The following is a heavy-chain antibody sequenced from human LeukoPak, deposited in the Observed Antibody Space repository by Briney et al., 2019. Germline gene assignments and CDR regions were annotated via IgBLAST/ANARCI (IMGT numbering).Heavy chain of an antibody. CDR1: GFSFSSFS. CDR3: VKRGEEGS. Sequence: GGSLGLSCAASGFSFSSFSMTWVRQAPGKGLEWVSSIGDTTYYADSVKGRFIISRDNSKNTLYLQMNSLRADDTAIYYCVKRGEEGSWGQGTLVIVS. V-gene: IGHV3-23*01. J-gene: IGHJ5*02. D-gene: IGHD4-17*01. CDR2: IGDTT.